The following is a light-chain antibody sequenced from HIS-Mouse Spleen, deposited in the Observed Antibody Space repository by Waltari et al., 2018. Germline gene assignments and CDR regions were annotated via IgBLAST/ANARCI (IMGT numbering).Light chain of an antibody. CDR3: CSYAGSGTWV. Sequence: QSALTQPASVSGSPGQSITISCTGTSSDVGRYNLFSWYQQHPGKAPKLMIYEGSKRPSGVSNRFSGSKSGNTASLTISGLQAEDEADYYCCSYAGSGTWVFGGGTKLTVL. J-gene: IGLJ3*02. V-gene: IGLV2-23*01. CDR1: SSDVGRYNL. CDR2: EGS.